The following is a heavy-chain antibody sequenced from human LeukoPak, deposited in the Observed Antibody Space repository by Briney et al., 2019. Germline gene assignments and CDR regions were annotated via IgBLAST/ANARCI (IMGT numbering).Heavy chain of an antibody. Sequence: PGGSLRLSCAASGFTFSSYGMHWVRQAPGKGLEWVAVISYDGSNKYYADSVKGRFTISRDNSKNTLYLQMNSLRAEDTAVYYCAKDMISYARINYYYGMDVWGQGTTVTVS. J-gene: IGHJ6*02. CDR3: AKDMISYARINYYYGMDV. CDR2: ISYDGSNK. V-gene: IGHV3-30*18. D-gene: IGHD1-26*01. CDR1: GFTFSSYG.